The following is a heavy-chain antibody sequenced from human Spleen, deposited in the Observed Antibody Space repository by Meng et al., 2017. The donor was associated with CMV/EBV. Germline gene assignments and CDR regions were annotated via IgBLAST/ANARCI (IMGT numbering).Heavy chain of an antibody. V-gene: IGHV2-5*02. J-gene: IGHJ4*02. D-gene: IGHD3-22*01. Sequence: FSRSTSGVGVGWIRQPPGKALEWLALIYWDDDKRYSPSLKSRLTITKDTSKNQVVLTMTNMDPVDTATYYCAHRRYYDSSGYLYFDYWGQGTLVTVSS. CDR2: IYWDDDK. CDR3: AHRRYYDSSGYLYFDY. CDR1: FSRSTSGVG.